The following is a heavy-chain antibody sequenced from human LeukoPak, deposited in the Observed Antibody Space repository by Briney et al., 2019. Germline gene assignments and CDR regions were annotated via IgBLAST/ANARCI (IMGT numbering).Heavy chain of an antibody. J-gene: IGHJ6*04. CDR2: ISSSGSTI. D-gene: IGHD3-10*02. Sequence: GGSLRLSCAASEFTFNSYNMNWVRQAPGKGLEWVSYISSSGSTIYYADSVKGRFTISRDNAKNSLYLQMNSLRAEDTAVYYCAELGITMIGGVWGKGTTVTISS. CDR1: EFTFNSYN. CDR3: AELGITMIGGV. V-gene: IGHV3-48*03.